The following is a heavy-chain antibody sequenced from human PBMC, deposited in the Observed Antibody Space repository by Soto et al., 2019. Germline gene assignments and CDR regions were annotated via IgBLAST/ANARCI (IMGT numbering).Heavy chain of an antibody. CDR1: GLTLRSYA. D-gene: IGHD3-16*01. V-gene: IGHV3-23*01. CDR2: ITGRSAVP. J-gene: IGHJ5*02. CDR3: AKGGPFTGGFDP. Sequence: EGQLLQSGGDLVQPGGSLRLSCAGSGLTLRSYAMTWIRQTPEKGLEWVSTITGRSAVPSYADSVNGRFTVSRDNSKNTLYLQMNSLRPDDTAIYCCAKGGPFTGGFDPWGQGTLVTVSA.